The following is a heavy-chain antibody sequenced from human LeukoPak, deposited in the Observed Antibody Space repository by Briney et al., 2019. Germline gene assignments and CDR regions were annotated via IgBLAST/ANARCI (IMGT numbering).Heavy chain of an antibody. Sequence: SETLSLTCTVSGGSISSSSYYWGWIRQPPGKGLEWIGSIYYSGSTYYNPSLKSRVTISVDTSKNQFSLKLSSVTAADTAVYYCARVAKGYYDSSGYPSYYFDYWGQGTLVTVSS. V-gene: IGHV4-39*07. J-gene: IGHJ4*02. D-gene: IGHD3-22*01. CDR2: IYYSGST. CDR3: ARVAKGYYDSSGYPSYYFDY. CDR1: GGSISSSSYY.